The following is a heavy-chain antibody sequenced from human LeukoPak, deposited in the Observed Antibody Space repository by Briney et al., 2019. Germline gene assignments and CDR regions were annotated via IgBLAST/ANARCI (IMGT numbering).Heavy chain of an antibody. CDR2: VGIRSGNT. J-gene: IGHJ4*02. CDR3: ARDHRYAFDN. CDR1: GFTFSDYS. Sequence: PGGSLRLSCAASGFTFSDYSMNWVRQAPGKGLEWISYVGIRSGNTKYAVSVEGRFTISGDSAKNSVFLQMNSLRVEDTAAYYCARDHRYAFDNWGQGTLVTVSS. V-gene: IGHV3-48*04. D-gene: IGHD5-12*01.